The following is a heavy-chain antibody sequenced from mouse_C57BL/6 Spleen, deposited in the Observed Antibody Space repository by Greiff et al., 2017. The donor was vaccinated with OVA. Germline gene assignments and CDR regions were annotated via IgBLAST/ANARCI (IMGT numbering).Heavy chain of an antibody. CDR2: IDPANGNT. V-gene: IGHV14-3*01. D-gene: IGHD1-1*01. J-gene: IGHJ4*01. Sequence: EVKLVESVAELVRPGASVKLSCTASGFNIKNTYMHWVKQRPEQGLEWIGRIDPANGNTKYAPKFQGKATITADTSSNTAYLQLSSLTSEDTAIYYCARVPVGVYYYAMDYWGQGTSVTVSS. CDR3: ARVPVGVYYYAMDY. CDR1: GFNIKNTY.